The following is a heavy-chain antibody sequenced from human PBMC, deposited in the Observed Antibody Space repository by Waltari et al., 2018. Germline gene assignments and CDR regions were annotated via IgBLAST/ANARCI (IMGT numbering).Heavy chain of an antibody. CDR3: ARGPSGSYPRGAFDI. Sequence: QVQLQESGPGLVKPSETLSLTCAVSGYSSSTGSYRGLLRQPPGKWLEWIGSIYHSGSTDYNPSLKSRVTISVDTSKNQFSLKLSSVTAADTAVYYCARGPSGSYPRGAFDIWGQGTMVTVSS. CDR1: GYSSSTGSY. D-gene: IGHD1-26*01. CDR2: IYHSGST. V-gene: IGHV4-38-2*01. J-gene: IGHJ3*02.